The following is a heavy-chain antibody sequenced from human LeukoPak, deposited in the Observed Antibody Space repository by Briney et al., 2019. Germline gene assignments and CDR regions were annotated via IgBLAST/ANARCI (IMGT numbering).Heavy chain of an antibody. CDR1: GYTFSRHW. V-gene: IGHV3-74*01. Sequence: GGSLRLSRAASGYTFSRHWTHWVPQAPGKGRVWVSRVNSDVTDTSYADSVRGRFTISRDNAKNTLYLQMKSLRDDDTAVYYCARESHGSGSHDYWGQGTLVTVSS. D-gene: IGHD3-10*01. J-gene: IGHJ4*02. CDR2: VNSDVTDT. CDR3: ARESHGSGSHDY.